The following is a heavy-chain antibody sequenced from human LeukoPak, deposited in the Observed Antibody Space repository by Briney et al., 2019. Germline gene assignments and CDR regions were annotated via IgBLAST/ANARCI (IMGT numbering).Heavy chain of an antibody. CDR3: GRMIYYFDS. D-gene: IGHD3/OR15-3a*01. V-gene: IGHV4-39*01. CDR2: IYYSGST. J-gene: IGHJ4*02. CDR1: GGSISSSSYY. Sequence: SETLSLTCTVSGGSISSSSYYWGWIRQPPGKGLEWIGGIYYSGSTYYNPSLTSRGTISVGTSKNQFSLTLSSVTAADTAVYCCGRMIYYFDSWGQGTLVTVSS.